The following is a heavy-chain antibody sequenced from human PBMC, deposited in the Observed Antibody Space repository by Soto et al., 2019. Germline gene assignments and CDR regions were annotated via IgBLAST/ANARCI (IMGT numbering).Heavy chain of an antibody. CDR3: ARRARLDFYYMVV. CDR2: IRSNGVGT. V-gene: IGHV3-64*01. Sequence: GSLTLACASSGFSLCGCSMYSLRQAPGKGPEYVSGIRSNGVGTYYANSVHGRFTISRDNCKNTVYLQMGSLRPEDMVVYYCARRARLDFYYMVVWGKGNPVTVFS. CDR1: GFSLCGCS. D-gene: IGHD6-6*01. J-gene: IGHJ6*03.